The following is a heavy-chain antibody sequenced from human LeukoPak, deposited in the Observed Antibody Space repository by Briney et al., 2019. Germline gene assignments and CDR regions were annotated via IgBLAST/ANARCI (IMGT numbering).Heavy chain of an antibody. CDR2: INTNTGNP. V-gene: IGHV7-4-1*02. CDR1: GYTFTGYY. J-gene: IGHJ4*02. CDR3: ARGDQLVKLDY. D-gene: IGHD6-13*01. Sequence: ASVKVSCKASGYTFTGYYMHWVRQAPGQGLEWMGWINTNTGNPTYAQGFTGRFVFSLDTSVSTAYLQISSLKAEDTAVYYCARGDQLVKLDYWGQGTLVTVSS.